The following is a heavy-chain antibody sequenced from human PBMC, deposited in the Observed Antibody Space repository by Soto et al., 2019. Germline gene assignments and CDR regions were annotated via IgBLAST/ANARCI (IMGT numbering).Heavy chain of an antibody. CDR1: GFTFSSYA. CDR3: ARDDSGYYYGMDV. V-gene: IGHV3-30-3*01. CDR2: ISYDGSNK. J-gene: IGHJ6*02. D-gene: IGHD1-26*01. Sequence: SLRLSCAASGFTFSSYARHWVLQAPGKGLEWVAVISYDGSNKYYADSVKGRFTISRDNSKNTLYLQMNSLRAEDTAVYYCARDDSGYYYGMDVWGQGTTVTVSS.